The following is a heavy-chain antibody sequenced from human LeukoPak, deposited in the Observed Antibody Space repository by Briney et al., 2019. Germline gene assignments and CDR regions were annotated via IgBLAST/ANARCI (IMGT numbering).Heavy chain of an antibody. CDR2: IYPGDSDT. V-gene: IGHV5-51*01. J-gene: IGHJ4*02. CDR3: ARQYAPEWSPFDY. CDR1: GYSFTNYW. D-gene: IGHD3-3*01. Sequence: GESLKISCKGSGYSFTNYWIGWVRQMPGKGLEWMGIIYPGDSDTRYSPSFQGQVTISADKSISTAYLQWSSLKASDTAMYYCARQYAPEWSPFDYWGQGTLVTVSS.